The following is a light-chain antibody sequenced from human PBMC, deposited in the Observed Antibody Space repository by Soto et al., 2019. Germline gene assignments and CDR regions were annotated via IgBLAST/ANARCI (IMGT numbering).Light chain of an antibody. J-gene: IGLJ2*01. CDR2: GSN. CDR1: SSNIGTNY. Sequence: QSVLTQPPSASGTPGQRVTISCSGGSSNIGTNYVYWYQQFTGTAPKLLIDGSNQRPSGVPDRFSGSKSGTSASLAISGLRSEDEADYYCCSYEVSYTLLFGGGTKVTVL. V-gene: IGLV1-47*02. CDR3: CSYEVSYTLL.